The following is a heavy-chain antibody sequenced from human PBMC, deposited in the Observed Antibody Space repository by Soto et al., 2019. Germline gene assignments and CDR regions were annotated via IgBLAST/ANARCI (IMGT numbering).Heavy chain of an antibody. J-gene: IGHJ5*02. CDR2: IYYSGST. Sequence: PSETLSLTCIVSGGSISSSSYYWGWIRQPPGKGLEWIGSIYYSGSTYYNPSLKSRVTISVDTSKNQCSLKLRDVTDADTAVFYCARHRARNWFDPWGQGTPVTVAS. D-gene: IGHD6-6*01. CDR1: GGSISSSSYY. V-gene: IGHV4-39*01. CDR3: ARHRARNWFDP.